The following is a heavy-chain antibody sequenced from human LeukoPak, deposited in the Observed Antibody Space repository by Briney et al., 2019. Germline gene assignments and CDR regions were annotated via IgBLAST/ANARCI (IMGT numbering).Heavy chain of an antibody. V-gene: IGHV4-4*02. D-gene: IGHD3-9*01. Sequence: SGTLSLTCAVSGGSISSSNWWSWVRQPPGKGLEWIGEIYYSGSTNYNPSLKSRVTISVDTSKNQFSLKLSSVTAADTAVYYCARADLNYDIPGEVAEPTNWYFDLWGRGTLVTVSS. CDR1: GGSISSSNW. CDR3: ARADLNYDIPGEVAEPTNWYFDL. CDR2: IYYSGST. J-gene: IGHJ2*01.